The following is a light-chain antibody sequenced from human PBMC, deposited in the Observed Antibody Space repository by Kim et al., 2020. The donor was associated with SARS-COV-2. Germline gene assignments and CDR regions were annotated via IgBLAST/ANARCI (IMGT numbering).Light chain of an antibody. V-gene: IGKV3-20*01. CDR2: AAS. J-gene: IGKJ1*01. Sequence: SPGERATLSCRASQSLSNNYLAWYQQRPGQAPRLLIYAASNRATGIPDRFSGSGSGTDFTLTISRLEPDDFVVYFCQQFAILPWTFGRGTKVDIK. CDR1: QSLSNNY. CDR3: QQFAILPWT.